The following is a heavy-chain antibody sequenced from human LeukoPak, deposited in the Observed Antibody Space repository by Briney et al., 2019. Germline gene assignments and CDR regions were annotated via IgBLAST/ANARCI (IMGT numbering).Heavy chain of an antibody. J-gene: IGHJ3*02. Sequence: PGRSLRLSCAPSVFTFRSYVMHWVRQAPRKGGEGVAVISYDGRNKYYADSAKGRFTISRENSQNTLYLQMNSLRAEDKAVYYCARVHYTYYYDSSGPAAFDAFGIWVQGTMVSVSS. CDR3: ARVHYTYYYDSSGPAAFDAFGI. CDR1: VFTFRSYV. D-gene: IGHD3-22*01. CDR2: ISYDGRNK. V-gene: IGHV3-30*04.